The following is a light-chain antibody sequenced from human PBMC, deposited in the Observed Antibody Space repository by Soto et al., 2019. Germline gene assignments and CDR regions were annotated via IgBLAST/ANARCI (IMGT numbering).Light chain of an antibody. Sequence: DIQMTQSPSSVSASVGDRVTITCRASQDISSWVAWFQQKPGKAPKLLVFAASSLPRGVPSRFSGSESGADFTLTISSLQPEDFATYYCKQAYSFPFTFGPGIKVDFK. V-gene: IGKV1-12*01. CDR1: QDISSW. CDR3: KQAYSFPFT. CDR2: AAS. J-gene: IGKJ3*01.